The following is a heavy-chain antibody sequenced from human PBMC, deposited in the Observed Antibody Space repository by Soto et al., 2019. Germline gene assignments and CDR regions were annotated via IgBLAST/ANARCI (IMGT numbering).Heavy chain of an antibody. J-gene: IGHJ3*02. V-gene: IGHV4-31*02. CDR1: GDSVSSDGYY. CDR2: IYYRGIT. D-gene: IGHD3-9*01. Sequence: QVQPQESGPGLVKPSQTLSLTCTVSGDSVSSDGYYWSWIRQHPGKGLEWIGDIYYRGITSYHPSLKSRVTISVDTSETHLSLRLNYVTAADTAVYYCARRHDILTGPDAFDIWGQGTMVTVSS. CDR3: ARRHDILTGPDAFDI.